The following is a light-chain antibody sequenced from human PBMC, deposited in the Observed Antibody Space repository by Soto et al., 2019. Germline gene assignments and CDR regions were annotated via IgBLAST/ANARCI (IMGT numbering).Light chain of an antibody. CDR2: DAS. J-gene: IGKJ3*01. CDR1: QSVSSY. V-gene: IGKV3-11*01. Sequence: EIVLTQSPATLSLSTGERATLSCRASQSVSSYLAWHQQKPGQAPRLLISDASNRATGIPARFRGSGAGTDFTLSISSREPEDFAVYYCQQRSNWPPAFGPGTKVDLK. CDR3: QQRSNWPPA.